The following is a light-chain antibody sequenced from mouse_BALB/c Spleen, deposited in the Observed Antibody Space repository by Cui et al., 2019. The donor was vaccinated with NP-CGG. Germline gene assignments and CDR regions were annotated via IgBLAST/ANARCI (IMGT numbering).Light chain of an antibody. V-gene: IGLV1*01. CDR3: ALWYSNHWL. J-gene: IGLJ1*01. CDR1: TGAVTTRNY. Sequence: QVVVTQESALTTSPGETVTLTGRSSTGAVTTRNYANWVQEKPDHLFTGLIGGTNNRAPGVPARFSGSLIGDKTTLTITGAHTEDKAIYFCALWYSNHWLFGGGTKLTVL. CDR2: GTN.